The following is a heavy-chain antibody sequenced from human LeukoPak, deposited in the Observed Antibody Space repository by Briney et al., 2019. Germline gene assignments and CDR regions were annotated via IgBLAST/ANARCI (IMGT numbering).Heavy chain of an antibody. Sequence: GASVKVSCKPSGYTFTHYYMHWLRQAPGQALEWMGWINPNSGATKYAQKFQGRVTMTRDTSISTAYIELTSVRSDDTAVYFCATYGAASTVISSGFDFWGQGTLVTVSS. CDR1: GYTFTHYY. CDR3: ATYGAASTVISSGFDF. V-gene: IGHV1-2*02. D-gene: IGHD3-10*01. J-gene: IGHJ4*02. CDR2: INPNSGAT.